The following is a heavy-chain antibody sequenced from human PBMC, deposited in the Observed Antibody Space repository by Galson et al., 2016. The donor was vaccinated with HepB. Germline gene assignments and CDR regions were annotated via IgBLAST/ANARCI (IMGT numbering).Heavy chain of an antibody. CDR3: VRGVPRVGRYFDN. V-gene: IGHV3-74*03. CDR2: ISNDGRRT. D-gene: IGHD3-10*01. CDR1: GFTFRSYS. J-gene: IGHJ4*02. Sequence: SLRLSCAGSGFTFRSYSINWVRQTPGRGLVWVSRISNDGRRTTYADSVKGRFTISRDNVKNTLYLEMSSLRVEDTAVYFCVRGVPRVGRYFDNWGQGTLVTVSS.